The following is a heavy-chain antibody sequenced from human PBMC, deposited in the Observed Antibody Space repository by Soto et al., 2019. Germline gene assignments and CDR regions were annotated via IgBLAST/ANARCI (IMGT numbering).Heavy chain of an antibody. Sequence: QVQLVQSGAEVKKPGSSVKVSCKTSGGTFSSYAISWVRQAPGQGLEWMGGIIPIFDTANYARKFQGRVTITAHEATSTAYMELSSLRSEYTAVYYCARHDCISSSCYYYYYYSMDVWGQGTTVTVSS. CDR2: IIPIFDTA. J-gene: IGHJ6*01. CDR3: ARHDCISSSCYYYYYYSMDV. D-gene: IGHD2-2*01. CDR1: GGTFSSYA. V-gene: IGHV1-69*12.